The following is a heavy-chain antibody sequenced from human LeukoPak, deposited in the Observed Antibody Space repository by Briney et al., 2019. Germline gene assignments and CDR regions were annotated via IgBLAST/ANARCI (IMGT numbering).Heavy chain of an antibody. V-gene: IGHV4-59*01. J-gene: IGHJ3*02. D-gene: IGHD6-19*01. CDR2: IYYSGST. CDR1: GGSISSYY. CDR3: ARGRRYSSGWAGGAFDI. Sequence: SGTLSLTCTVSGGSISSYYWSWIRQPPGKGLEWIGYIYYSGSTNYNPSLKSRVTISVDTSKNQFSLKLSSVTAADTAVYYCARGRRYSSGWAGGAFDIWGQGTMVTVSS.